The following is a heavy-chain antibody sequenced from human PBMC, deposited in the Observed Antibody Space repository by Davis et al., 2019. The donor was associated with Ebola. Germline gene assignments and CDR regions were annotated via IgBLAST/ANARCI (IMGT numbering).Heavy chain of an antibody. CDR1: GFTFSNYR. J-gene: IGHJ4*02. Sequence: GESLKISCAASGFTFSNYRMHWVRQVPGTGLVWVSRINTDGSSTYYADSVKGRFTISRDNFKNTLYLQMNSLRAEDTAIYYCAKDLYGDYVGDYWGQGTLVTVSS. D-gene: IGHD4-17*01. CDR3: AKDLYGDYVGDY. V-gene: IGHV3-74*01. CDR2: INTDGSST.